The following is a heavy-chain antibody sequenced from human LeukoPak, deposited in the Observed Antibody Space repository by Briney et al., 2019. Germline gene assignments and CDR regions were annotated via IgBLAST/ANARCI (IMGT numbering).Heavy chain of an antibody. J-gene: IGHJ4*02. V-gene: IGHV3-30*02. CDR1: GFSFSSYG. CDR3: AKGAHYYGSGSHRRGHYFDS. CDR2: IRSDGSNK. Sequence: GGSLRLSCAGSGFSFSSYGMHWVRQAPGKGLEWMAFIRSDGSNKYYADSVKGRFTISRDNSKNTLYLQMNSLRAEDTAVYYCAKGAHYYGSGSHRRGHYFDSWGQGTLVTVSS. D-gene: IGHD3-10*01.